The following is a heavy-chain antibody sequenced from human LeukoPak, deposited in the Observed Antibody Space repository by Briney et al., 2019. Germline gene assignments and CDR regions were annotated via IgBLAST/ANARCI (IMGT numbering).Heavy chain of an antibody. CDR3: AKDQGASSYSFDY. D-gene: IGHD1-26*01. CDR1: GFTFSSYS. J-gene: IGHJ4*02. Sequence: TGGSLRLSCAASGFTFSSYSMNWVRQAPGKGLEWVSAISGSGGSTYYADSVKGRFTISRDNSKNTLYLQMDTLTAEDTAVYYCAKDQGASSYSFDYWGRGTLVTVSS. CDR2: ISGSGGST. V-gene: IGHV3-23*01.